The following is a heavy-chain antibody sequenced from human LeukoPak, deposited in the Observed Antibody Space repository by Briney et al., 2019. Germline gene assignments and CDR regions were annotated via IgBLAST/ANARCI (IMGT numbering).Heavy chain of an antibody. CDR1: GGTFSSYA. D-gene: IGHD3-10*01. CDR2: IIPIFGTA. CDR3: ATAYFGGPFKGKYGSGSYYRARAFDI. Sequence: SVKASCKASGGTFSSYAISWVRQAPGQGLEWMGGIIPIFGTANYAQRFQGRVTITTDESTSTAYMELSSLRSEDTAVYYCATAYFGGPFKGKYGSGSYYRARAFDIWGQGTMVTVSS. V-gene: IGHV1-69*05. J-gene: IGHJ3*02.